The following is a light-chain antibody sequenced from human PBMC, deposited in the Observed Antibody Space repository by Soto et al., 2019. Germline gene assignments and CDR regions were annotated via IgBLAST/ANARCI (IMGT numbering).Light chain of an antibody. CDR1: QRVSSY. Sequence: EIVLTQSPATLSLSPGERATLYCRASQRVSSYLAWYQQKPGQAPRLLIYDASNRATGSPARFSGSGSGTDFTLTISSLEPEDFAVYYCQQRSNWPGFTVGPGTKVDIK. CDR3: QQRSNWPGFT. CDR2: DAS. V-gene: IGKV3-11*01. J-gene: IGKJ3*01.